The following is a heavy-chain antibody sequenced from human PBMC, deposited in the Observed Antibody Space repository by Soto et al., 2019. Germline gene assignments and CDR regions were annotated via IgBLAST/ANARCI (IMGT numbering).Heavy chain of an antibody. J-gene: IGHJ3*02. CDR3: ARAILGGTLHAFDI. CDR1: GFTFSAYA. CDR2: ISTASST. V-gene: IGHV3-23*05. Sequence: GGSLKLSCAASGFTFSAYAMSWVRQAPGKGLEWVSTISTASSTYYADSVKGRFTISRDNSRNTAYLQMSSLRAEDTALYYCARAILGGTLHAFDIWGQGTVVTVSS. D-gene: IGHD3-3*01.